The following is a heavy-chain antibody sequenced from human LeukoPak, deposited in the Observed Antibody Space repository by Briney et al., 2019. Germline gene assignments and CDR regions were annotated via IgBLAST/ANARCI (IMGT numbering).Heavy chain of an antibody. CDR2: IYYSGGT. D-gene: IGHD2-15*01. CDR3: ARVGGRYCSGGSCYEYYFDY. V-gene: IGHV4-31*03. J-gene: IGHJ4*02. CDR1: GGSISSGGYY. Sequence: SETLSLTCTVSGGSISSGGYYWSWIRQHPGKGLEWIGYIYYSGGTYYNPSLKSRVTISVDTSKNQFSLKLSSVTAADTAVYYGARVGGRYCSGGSCYEYYFDYWGQGTLVTVSS.